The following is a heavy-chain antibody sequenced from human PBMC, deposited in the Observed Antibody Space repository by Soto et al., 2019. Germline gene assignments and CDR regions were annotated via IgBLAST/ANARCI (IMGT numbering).Heavy chain of an antibody. D-gene: IGHD3-10*01. Sequence: LQLQESGPGLVKPSETLSLTCTVSGGSLSSSRYYWGWIRQPPGKGLEWIGSIYYSGSTYYNPSLKSRVTVSVDTSKNQFSMKLSSVTAADTAVYYCARQRTYYGSGSYYPYYCDSWGQGTLVTVSS. V-gene: IGHV4-39*01. CDR3: ARQRTYYGSGSYYPYYCDS. CDR2: IYYSGST. J-gene: IGHJ4*02. CDR1: GGSLSSSRYY.